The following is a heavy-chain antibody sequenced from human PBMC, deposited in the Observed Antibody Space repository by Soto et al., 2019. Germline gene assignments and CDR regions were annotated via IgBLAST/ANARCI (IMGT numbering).Heavy chain of an antibody. CDR1: GFTFSTYC. Sequence: PGGSLRLSCAASGFTFSTYCMNWVRQAPGKGLEWVSSISSTSTYIYYADSVKGRFTISRDNAKNSLYLQMNSLRAEDTAVYYCARDFYMYWSTTSCYSPLSDYWGHGTLVTVSS. D-gene: IGHD2-2*01. J-gene: IGHJ4*01. CDR2: ISSTSTYI. CDR3: ARDFYMYWSTTSCYSPLSDY. V-gene: IGHV3-21*01.